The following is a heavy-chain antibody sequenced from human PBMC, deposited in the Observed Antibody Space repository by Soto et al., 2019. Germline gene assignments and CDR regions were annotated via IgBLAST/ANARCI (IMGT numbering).Heavy chain of an antibody. CDR2: IDPSDSYT. CDR1: GYSFTSYW. D-gene: IGHD2-2*01. Sequence: PGESLKISCKGSGYSFTSYWISWVRQMPGKGLEWMGRIDPSDSYTNYSPSFQGHVTISADKSISTAYLQWSSLKASDTAMYYCARRYGTSNIVVVPAAVYGMDVWGQGTTVTVSS. V-gene: IGHV5-10-1*01. J-gene: IGHJ6*02. CDR3: ARRYGTSNIVVVPAAVYGMDV.